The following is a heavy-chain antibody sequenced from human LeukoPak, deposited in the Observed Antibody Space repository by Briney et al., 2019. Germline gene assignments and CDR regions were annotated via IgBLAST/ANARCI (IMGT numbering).Heavy chain of an antibody. CDR3: ARGYYDFWSGFYQGAFEI. D-gene: IGHD3-3*01. CDR1: GGSIRTYY. CDR2: IYASGRT. J-gene: IGHJ3*02. Sequence: SETLSLTCTVSGGSIRTYYWSWIRQSAGKGLEWIGRIYASGRTNYSPSFKSRVTVSVDTSKNQFSMNLTSVTAADTATYYCARGYYDFWSGFYQGAFEIWGRGTMVTVSS. V-gene: IGHV4-4*07.